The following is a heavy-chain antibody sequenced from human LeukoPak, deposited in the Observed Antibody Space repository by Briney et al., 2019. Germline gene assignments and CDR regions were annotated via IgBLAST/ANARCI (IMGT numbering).Heavy chain of an antibody. CDR3: SRVRAGAGHYFDY. CDR2: IKTDGSEK. J-gene: IGHJ4*02. Sequence: GGSLRLSCEGSGFTFSNYWIGWVRQAPGKGLQWVANIKTDGSEKYYVDSVKGRFTISRDNAKNSLYLQMNSLGAEDTAVYYCSRVRAGAGHYFDYWGQGTLVTVSS. V-gene: IGHV3-7*03. D-gene: IGHD6-13*01. CDR1: GFTFSNYW.